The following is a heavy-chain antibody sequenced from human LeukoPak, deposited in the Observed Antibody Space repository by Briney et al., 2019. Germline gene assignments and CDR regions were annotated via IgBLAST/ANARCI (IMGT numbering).Heavy chain of an antibody. CDR3: AKGHRYSSGWYWSHWFDP. CDR2: INHSGST. Sequence: SETLSLTCAVYGGSFSDYYWTWIRQPPGKGPEWIGEINHSGSTNYNPSLKSRVTISVDTSKKQFFLRLSSVTAADTAVYYCAKGHRYSSGWYWSHWFDPWGQGTLVTVSS. V-gene: IGHV4-34*01. D-gene: IGHD6-19*01. CDR1: GGSFSDYY. J-gene: IGHJ5*02.